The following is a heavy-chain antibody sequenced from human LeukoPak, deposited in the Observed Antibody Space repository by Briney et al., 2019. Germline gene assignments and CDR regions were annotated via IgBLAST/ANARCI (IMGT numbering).Heavy chain of an antibody. CDR3: ANHLACGSTSCPSFDY. V-gene: IGHV3-23*01. Sequence: GGSLRLSCAASGFTFSSYAMSWVRQAPGKGLEWVSAISGSGGSTYYADSVKGRFTISRDNAKNSLYLQMNSLRAEDTAVYYCANHLACGSTSCPSFDYWGQGTLVTVSS. D-gene: IGHD2-2*01. CDR1: GFTFSSYA. J-gene: IGHJ4*02. CDR2: ISGSGGST.